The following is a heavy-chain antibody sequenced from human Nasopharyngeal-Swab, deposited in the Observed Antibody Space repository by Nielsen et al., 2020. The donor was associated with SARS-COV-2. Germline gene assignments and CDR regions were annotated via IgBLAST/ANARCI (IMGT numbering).Heavy chain of an antibody. V-gene: IGHV3-74*01. CDR1: GFTFSRYW. J-gene: IGHJ3*02. CDR3: ARDPDSGSYSDAFDI. CDR2: INEDGRII. D-gene: IGHD1-26*01. Sequence: GESLKISCAASGFTFSRYWMHWVRQAPGKGPVWVSRINEDGRIINYADFVKGRFTISRDNAKNTLSLQMNSLRADDTAVYYCARDPDSGSYSDAFDIWGQGTMVTVSS.